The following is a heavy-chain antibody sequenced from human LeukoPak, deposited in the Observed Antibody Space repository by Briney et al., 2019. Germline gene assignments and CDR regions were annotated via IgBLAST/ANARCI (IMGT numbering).Heavy chain of an antibody. Sequence: GESLKISCKGSGYTFNIYWIAWVRQMPGKGLEWMGIIYPDDSQTRYSPSFEGQVTISADKSIRTAYLQWTSLKASDTAMYYCARHTGEGSHFQHWGQGSLVTVSS. V-gene: IGHV5-51*01. CDR1: GYTFNIYW. CDR3: ARHTGEGSHFQH. J-gene: IGHJ1*01. CDR2: IYPDDSQT. D-gene: IGHD3-16*01.